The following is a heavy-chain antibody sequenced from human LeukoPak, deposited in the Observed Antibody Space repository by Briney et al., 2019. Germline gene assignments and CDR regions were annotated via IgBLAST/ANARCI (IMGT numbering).Heavy chain of an antibody. CDR2: ISWNSGSI. CDR3: AKDAGVVYYDSSGLTDAFDI. V-gene: IGHV3-9*01. J-gene: IGHJ3*02. CDR1: GFTFYDYA. Sequence: PGRSLRLSCAASGFTFYDYAMHWVRQAPGKGLEWVLGISWNSGSIGYADSVKGRFTISRDNAKHSLYLQMNSLRAEDTALYYCAKDAGVVYYDSSGLTDAFDIWGQGTMVTVSS. D-gene: IGHD3-22*01.